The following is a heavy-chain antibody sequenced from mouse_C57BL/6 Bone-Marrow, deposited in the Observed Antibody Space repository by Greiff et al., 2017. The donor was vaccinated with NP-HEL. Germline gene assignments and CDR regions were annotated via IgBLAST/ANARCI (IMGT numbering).Heavy chain of an antibody. D-gene: IGHD1-1*01. CDR1: GFSLTSYG. V-gene: IGHV2-4*01. J-gene: IGHJ4*01. CDR3: AKMVVATDYYAMDY. Sequence: QVQLKESGPGLVQPSQSLSITCTVSGFSLTSYGVHWVRQPPGKGLEWLGVIWSGGSTDYNAAFISRLSISKDNSKSQVFFKMNSLQADDTAIYYCAKMVVATDYYAMDYWGQGTSVTVSS. CDR2: IWSGGST.